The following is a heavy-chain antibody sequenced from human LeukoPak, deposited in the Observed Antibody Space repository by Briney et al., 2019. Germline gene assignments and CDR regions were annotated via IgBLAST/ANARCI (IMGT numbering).Heavy chain of an antibody. CDR3: ARHSYYYDSSGYYYVGAFDI. CDR2: IYYSGST. CDR1: GGSISSSSYY. V-gene: IGHV4-39*01. J-gene: IGHJ3*02. D-gene: IGHD3-22*01. Sequence: SETLSLTCTVSGGSISSSSYYWGWIRQPPGKGLDWIRSIYYSGSTYYNPSLKSRVTISVDTSKNQFSLKLSSVTAADTAVYYCARHSYYYDSSGYYYVGAFDIWGQGTMVTVSS.